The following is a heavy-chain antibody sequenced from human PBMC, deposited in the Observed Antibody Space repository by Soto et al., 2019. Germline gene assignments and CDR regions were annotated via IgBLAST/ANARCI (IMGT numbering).Heavy chain of an antibody. D-gene: IGHD2-15*01. CDR1: GGSINSNDYY. CDR2: IYYDGST. V-gene: IGHV4-39*02. CDR3: ATAVVDATRHTDFDS. Sequence: EILSIPSPVSGGSINSNDYYSACIRQPPGKGLAWIASIYYDGSTYYNTSLKSRVTISRDTSKNQFSLRLTSMTAADTAVYYCATAVVDATRHTDFDSCGQGTLVTFSS. J-gene: IGHJ4*02.